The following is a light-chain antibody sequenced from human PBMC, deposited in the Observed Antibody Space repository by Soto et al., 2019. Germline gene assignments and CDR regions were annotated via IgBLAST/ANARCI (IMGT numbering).Light chain of an antibody. V-gene: IGKV1-9*01. CDR2: DAS. Sequence: DIQLTQSPSLLSASVGDRVTITCRASQGISTSLAWYQQQPGKAPKLLIYDASTVQSGVPSRFSGSGSGTEFTLTIGSLQPEDFAPFHCQQVHNYPFTFGGGTKV. CDR3: QQVHNYPFT. CDR1: QGISTS. J-gene: IGKJ4*01.